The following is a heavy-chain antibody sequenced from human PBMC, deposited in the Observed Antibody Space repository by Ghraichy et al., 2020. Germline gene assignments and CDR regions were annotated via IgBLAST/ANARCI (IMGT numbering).Heavy chain of an antibody. J-gene: IGHJ3*02. Sequence: SETLSLTCTVSGGSISSYYWSWIRQPPGKGLEWIGYIYYSGSTNYNPSLKSRVTISVDTSKNQFSLKLSSVTAADTAVYYCGGYQLRSDAFDIWGQGTMVTVSS. CDR1: GGSISSYY. V-gene: IGHV4-59*01. CDR3: GGYQLRSDAFDI. D-gene: IGHD2-2*01. CDR2: IYYSGST.